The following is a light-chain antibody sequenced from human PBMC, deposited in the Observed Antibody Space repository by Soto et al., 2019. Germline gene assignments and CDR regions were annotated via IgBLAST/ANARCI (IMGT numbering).Light chain of an antibody. CDR1: SSDVGGYNY. CDR3: SSYISSSTLV. V-gene: IGLV2-14*01. CDR2: EVS. Sequence: QSALTQPASVSGSPGQSITISCTGTSSDVGGYNYVSWYQQHPGKAPNVMIYEVSNRPSGVSNRFSGSKSGNTASLTISGLQAEDEADYYCSSYISSSTLVFGGGTKLTVL. J-gene: IGLJ3*02.